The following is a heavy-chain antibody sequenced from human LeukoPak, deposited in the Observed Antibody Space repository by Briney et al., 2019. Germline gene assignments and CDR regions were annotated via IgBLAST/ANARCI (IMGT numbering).Heavy chain of an antibody. V-gene: IGHV1-69*05. J-gene: IGHJ4*02. D-gene: IGHD3-22*01. Sequence: SVKVSFKASGGTLSSYVISWVRQAPGQGVGWMGGIIPIFGTANYAQKFQGRVTITTDESTSTAYMELSSLRSEDTAVYYCARVRDAPYYYDSSGYYLGYYFDYWGQGTLVTVSS. CDR1: GGTLSSYV. CDR2: IIPIFGTA. CDR3: ARVRDAPYYYDSSGYYLGYYFDY.